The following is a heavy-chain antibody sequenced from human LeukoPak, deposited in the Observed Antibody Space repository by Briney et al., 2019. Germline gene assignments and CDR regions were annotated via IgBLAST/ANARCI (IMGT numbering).Heavy chain of an antibody. CDR2: IKQDGSEK. CDR1: GFTFSSYW. CDR3: ARDGPILYHDY. J-gene: IGHJ4*02. Sequence: GGSLRLSCAASGFTFSSYWMSWVRQAPGKGLEWVANIKQDGSEKYYVDSVKGRFSISRDNAKNSLYLQMNSLRAEDTAVYYCARDGPILYHDYWGQGTLVTVSS. V-gene: IGHV3-7*01. D-gene: IGHD2-2*02.